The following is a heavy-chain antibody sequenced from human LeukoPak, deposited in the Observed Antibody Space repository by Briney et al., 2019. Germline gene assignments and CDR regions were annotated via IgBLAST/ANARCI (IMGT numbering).Heavy chain of an antibody. CDR1: GYTFTRYY. V-gene: IGHV1-46*01. D-gene: IGHD3-10*01. J-gene: IGHJ4*02. Sequence: GSVTVSCMASGYTFTRYYMHWVRQAPGQGVEGMGIINPSGGRTNYAQRFQGRVTISRETSTRTVYMELSSLRAEDTAVYYCARVRAAYGSRSYYDDYWRQGTLVTVSS. CDR3: ARVRAAYGSRSYYDDY. CDR2: INPSGGRT.